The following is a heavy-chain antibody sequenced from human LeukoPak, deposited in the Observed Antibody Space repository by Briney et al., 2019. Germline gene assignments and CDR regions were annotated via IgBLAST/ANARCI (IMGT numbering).Heavy chain of an antibody. Sequence: PGGSLRLSCAASGFTFSSYGMSWVRQAPGKGLEWVSAINASGGTTDYADSVKGRFTISRDNAKNSLYLQMNSLRAEDTAVYYCARGVVVEYYYYFYMDVWGKGTTVTVSS. V-gene: IGHV3-23*01. J-gene: IGHJ6*03. CDR3: ARGVVVEYYYYFYMDV. D-gene: IGHD2-15*01. CDR2: INASGGTT. CDR1: GFTFSSYG.